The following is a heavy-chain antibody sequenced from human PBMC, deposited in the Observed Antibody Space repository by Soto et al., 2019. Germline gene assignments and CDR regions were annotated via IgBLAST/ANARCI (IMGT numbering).Heavy chain of an antibody. J-gene: IGHJ6*02. V-gene: IGHV3-33*01. CDR3: ARDGGGAAAGLYYYYGMDV. CDR1: GFTFSSYG. Sequence: AGGSLRLSCAASGFTFSSYGMHWVRQAPGKGLEWVAVIWYDGSNKYYADSVKGRFTISRDNSKNTLYLQMNSLRAEDTAVYYCARDGGGAAAGLYYYYGMDVWGQGTTVTVSS. D-gene: IGHD6-13*01. CDR2: IWYDGSNK.